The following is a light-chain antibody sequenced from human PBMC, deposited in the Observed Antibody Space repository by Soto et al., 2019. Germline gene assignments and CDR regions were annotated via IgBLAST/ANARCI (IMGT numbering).Light chain of an antibody. V-gene: IGLV1-40*01. CDR1: SSSIGAGYD. CDR2: GNS. CDR3: QSYDSSLSSYV. Sequence: QSVLTQPPSVSGAPGQRVTISCTGSSSSIGAGYDVHWYQHLPGTAPKLLIYGNSNRPSGVPDRFSGSKSATSASLAITGLQAEDVADYYCQSYDSSLSSYVFGTGTKVTVL. J-gene: IGLJ1*01.